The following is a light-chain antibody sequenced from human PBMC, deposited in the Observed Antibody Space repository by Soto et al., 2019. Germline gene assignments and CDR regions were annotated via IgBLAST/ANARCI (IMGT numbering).Light chain of an antibody. CDR1: SGDVGNYNL. J-gene: IGLJ7*01. CDR2: EDD. V-gene: IGLV2-23*01. CDR3: CLYLGGTSV. Sequence: QSALTQPASVSGSPGQSITISCSGVSGDVGNYNLVSWYQQYPGKAPALLIYEDDKRPSEVSNRFSGSKSDSTASLTISGLQAEDEADYYCCLYLGGTSVFGGGTQLTVL.